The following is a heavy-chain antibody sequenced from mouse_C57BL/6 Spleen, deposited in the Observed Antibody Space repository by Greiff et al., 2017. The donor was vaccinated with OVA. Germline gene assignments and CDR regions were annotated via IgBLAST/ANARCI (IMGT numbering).Heavy chain of an antibody. Sequence: VQLKESGAELVRPGASVKLSCTASGFNIKDDYMHWVKQRPEQGLEWIGWIDPENGDTEYASKFQGKATITADTSSNTAYLQLSSLTSEDTAVYYCTGYNYAMDYWGQGTSVTVSS. CDR3: TGYNYAMDY. J-gene: IGHJ4*01. CDR2: IDPENGDT. CDR1: GFNIKDDY. V-gene: IGHV14-4*01. D-gene: IGHD2-14*01.